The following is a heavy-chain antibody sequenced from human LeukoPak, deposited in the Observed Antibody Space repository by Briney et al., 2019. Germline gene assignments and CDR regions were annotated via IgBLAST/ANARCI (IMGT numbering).Heavy chain of an antibody. CDR2: IRYDGSNK. CDR1: GFTFSSYG. Sequence: GGSLRLSCAASGFTFSSYGMHWVRQAPGKGLEWVAFIRYDGSNKYNADSVKGRFTISRDNSKNTLYLQMDSLRAEDTAVYYCARVPGITMTGGFDYWGQGTLVTVSS. V-gene: IGHV3-30*02. J-gene: IGHJ4*02. D-gene: IGHD6-19*01. CDR3: ARVPGITMTGGFDY.